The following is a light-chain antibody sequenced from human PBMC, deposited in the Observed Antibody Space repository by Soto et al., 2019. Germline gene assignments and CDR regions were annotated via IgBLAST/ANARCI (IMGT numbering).Light chain of an antibody. CDR1: SGHSTYA. J-gene: IGLJ2*01. Sequence: QPVLTQSPSASASLGASVKLTCTLSSGHSTYAIAWHQQQPAQGPRYLMDLNNDGSHTKGDGIPDRFSGSSSGADRYLIISSLQSEDEADYYCQTWGTGFQFFGGGTKLTVL. V-gene: IGLV4-69*01. CDR3: QTWGTGFQF. CDR2: LNNDGSH.